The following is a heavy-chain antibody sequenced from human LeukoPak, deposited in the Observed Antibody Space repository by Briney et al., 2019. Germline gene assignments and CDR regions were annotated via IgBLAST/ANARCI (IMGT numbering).Heavy chain of an antibody. CDR1: GGSISSYY. CDR3: ARRRGYFDY. CDR2: IYTSGGT. Sequence: PSKTLSLTCTVSGGSISSYYWSWIRQPPGKGLEWIGYIYTSGGTNYNPSLKSRVTISVDTSKNQFSLKLSSVTAADTAVYYCARRRGYFDYWGQGTLVTVSS. V-gene: IGHV4-4*09. J-gene: IGHJ4*02. D-gene: IGHD3-10*01.